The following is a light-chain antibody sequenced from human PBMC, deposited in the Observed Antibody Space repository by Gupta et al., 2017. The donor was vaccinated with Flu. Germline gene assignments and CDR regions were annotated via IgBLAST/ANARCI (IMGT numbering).Light chain of an antibody. Sequence: VAMSPSPLSLSVTLGQAASISCRSSQSLVYKNGITYLSWLQQRPGQSPRRLIYEVSKRDYGDPDRFSGSGSVTDFTLKSSRGEAEDVGVYYVMRGTHPWTFGQGTMMEI. CDR1: QSLVYKNGITY. CDR2: EVS. CDR3: MRGTHPWT. V-gene: IGKV2-30*01. J-gene: IGKJ2*02.